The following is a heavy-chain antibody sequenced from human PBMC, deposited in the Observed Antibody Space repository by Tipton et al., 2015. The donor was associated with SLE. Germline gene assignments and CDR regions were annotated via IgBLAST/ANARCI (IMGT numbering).Heavy chain of an antibody. V-gene: IGHV4-59*12. Sequence: TLSLTCTVSGGSISSYYWSWIRQPPGKGLEWIGYIYYSGSTNYNPSLKSRVTISVDRSKNQFSLKLSSVTAADTAVYYCARGHTAMVGSLYYYGMDVWGQGTTVTVSS. J-gene: IGHJ6*01. CDR1: GGSISSYY. CDR3: ARGHTAMVGSLYYYGMDV. D-gene: IGHD5-18*01. CDR2: IYYSGST.